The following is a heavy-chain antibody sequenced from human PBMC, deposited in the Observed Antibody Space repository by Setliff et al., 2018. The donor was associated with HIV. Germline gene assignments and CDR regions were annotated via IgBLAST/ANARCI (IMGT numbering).Heavy chain of an antibody. V-gene: IGHV4-59*01. D-gene: IGHD1-26*01. Sequence: SETLSLTCAVSGVSISAYFWSWIRQSPEKGLEWIGYIDNSGNTNYSPSLKSRITISRDTSKNQFSLKLNSVTAADAAVYYCASAISGPRWGGGAVDYYYGMDVWGQGTLVTVSS. CDR1: GVSISAYF. CDR3: ASAISGPRWGGGAVDYYYGMDV. J-gene: IGHJ6*02. CDR2: IDNSGNT.